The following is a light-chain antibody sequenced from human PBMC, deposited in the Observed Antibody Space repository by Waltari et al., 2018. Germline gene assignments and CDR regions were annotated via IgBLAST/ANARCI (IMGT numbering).Light chain of an antibody. CDR1: QGIASR. CDR3: QQVNSFPRT. Sequence: DIQMTQSPSSVSASVGDSVTLTCRASQGIASRLAWYQQKPGKAPKFLIYDASSLHSGVPSRFSGSGSGTDFALTIRSLQPEDFATYYCQQVNSFPRTFGQGTKVEVK. V-gene: IGKV1-12*01. J-gene: IGKJ1*01. CDR2: DAS.